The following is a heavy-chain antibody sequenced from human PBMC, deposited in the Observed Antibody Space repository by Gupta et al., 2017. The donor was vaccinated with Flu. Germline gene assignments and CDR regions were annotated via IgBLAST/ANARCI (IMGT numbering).Heavy chain of an antibody. Sequence: SSKYRCWVRQAPGKGLECVAVIYSAGSQYYTDAVKGRFTISRDTPKNTVYRQMQRMRAEDTAVYYFGKGLLCSRSSYFDLGVQGTKVAVSS. CDR2: IYSAGSQ. CDR1: SSKY. CDR3: GKGLLCSRSSYFDL. J-gene: IGHJ4*02. V-gene: IGHV3-53*01. D-gene: IGHD6-6*01.